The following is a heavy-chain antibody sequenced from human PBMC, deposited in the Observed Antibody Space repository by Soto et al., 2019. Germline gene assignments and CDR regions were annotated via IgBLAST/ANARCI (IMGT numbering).Heavy chain of an antibody. J-gene: IGHJ4*02. V-gene: IGHV4-28*01. D-gene: IGHD1-26*01. CDR3: ARREIQGPIDY. CDR1: GYSISSSNW. Sequence: QVQLQESGPGLVKPSDTLSLTCAVSGYSISSSNWWGWIRQPPGKGLEWIGYIYYSGTTYYNPSLKRRVTMSVDTSPNQFSLKLTSVTAVDTAVYYCARREIQGPIDYWGQGTLVTVSS. CDR2: IYYSGTT.